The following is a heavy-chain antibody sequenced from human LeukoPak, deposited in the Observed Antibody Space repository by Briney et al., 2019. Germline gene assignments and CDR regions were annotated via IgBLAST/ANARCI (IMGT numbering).Heavy chain of an antibody. Sequence: PSETLSLTCTVSGGSIISYYWSWIRQPPGKGLEWIGYIYYSGSTKYNPSLKSLVTISVDTSKNQFSLKVSSVTAADTAVYYCARAILSGYPDSWGQGTLVIVFS. V-gene: IGHV4-59*01. CDR1: GGSIISYY. CDR2: IYYSGST. CDR3: ARAILSGYPDS. D-gene: IGHD3-3*01. J-gene: IGHJ4*02.